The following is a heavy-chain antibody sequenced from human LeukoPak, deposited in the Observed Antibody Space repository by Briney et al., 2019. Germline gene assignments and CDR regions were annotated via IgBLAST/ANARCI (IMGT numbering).Heavy chain of an antibody. D-gene: IGHD2-2*01. CDR3: ARDGVSAAVVY. J-gene: IGHJ4*02. Sequence: GGSLRLSCAACVFTLRTYWMSWVRQAPGKGLEWVANIKQDGREKYYVDSVKGRFTISRDNAKNSLYLQMNSLRAEGTAVYYCARDGVSAAVVYWGQGTLVTVSS. CDR1: VFTLRTYW. CDR2: IKQDGREK. V-gene: IGHV3-7*01.